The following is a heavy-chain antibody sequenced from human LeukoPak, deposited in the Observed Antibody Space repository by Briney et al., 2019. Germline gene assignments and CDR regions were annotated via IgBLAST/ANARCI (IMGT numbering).Heavy chain of an antibody. CDR3: ARVDDFWSGYRNWFDP. CDR1: GYTFTSYG. Sequence: ASVKVSCKASGYTFTSYGISWVRQAPGQGLEWMGWISAYNDNTNYAQKLQGRVTMTTDTSTSTAYMELRSLRSDDTAVYYCARVDDFWSGYRNWFDPWGQGTLVTVSS. D-gene: IGHD3-3*01. J-gene: IGHJ5*02. V-gene: IGHV1-18*01. CDR2: ISAYNDNT.